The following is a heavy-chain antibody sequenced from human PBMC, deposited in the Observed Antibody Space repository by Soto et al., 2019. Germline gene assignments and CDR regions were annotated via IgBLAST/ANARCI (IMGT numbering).Heavy chain of an antibody. J-gene: IGHJ6*02. CDR2: IYHSGST. Sequence: SETLSLTCAVSGGSISSSNWWSWVRQPPGKGLEWIGEIYHSGSTNYNPSLKSRVTISVDKSKNQFSLKLSSVTAADTAVYYCARVPTYYYDSSGSILYYYGMDVWGQGTTVTVSS. CDR1: GGSISSSNW. CDR3: ARVPTYYYDSSGSILYYYGMDV. D-gene: IGHD3-22*01. V-gene: IGHV4-4*02.